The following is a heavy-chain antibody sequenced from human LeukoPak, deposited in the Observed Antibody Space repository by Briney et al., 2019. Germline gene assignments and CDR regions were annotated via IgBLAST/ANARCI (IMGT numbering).Heavy chain of an antibody. D-gene: IGHD5-12*01. CDR3: ARASGYSGSRRWFDP. CDR2: ISYDGSNK. J-gene: IGHJ5*02. CDR1: GFTFSSYA. Sequence: PGGSLRLSCAASGFTFSSYAMHWVRQAPGKGLEWVAVISYDGSNKYYADSVKGRFTISRDNSKNTLYLQMNSLRAEDTAVYYCARASGYSGSRRWFDPWGQGTLVTVSS. V-gene: IGHV3-30*14.